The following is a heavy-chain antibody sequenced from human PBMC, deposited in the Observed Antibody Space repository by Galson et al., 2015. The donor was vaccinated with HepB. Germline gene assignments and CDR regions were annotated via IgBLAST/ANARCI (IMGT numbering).Heavy chain of an antibody. D-gene: IGHD3-16*01. CDR2: ISGDASRT. J-gene: IGHJ4*02. CDR3: VKDWGPADKCSDAGCLAY. Sequence: SLRLSCAASGFTFSSSAMSWVRQTPGKGLEWVTAISGDASRTYYADSVKGRFTISRDNSKNTLYLQMNSLRVEDTAIYYCVKDWGPADKCSDAGCLAYWGPGTLVTVSS. V-gene: IGHV3-23*01. CDR1: GFTFSSSA.